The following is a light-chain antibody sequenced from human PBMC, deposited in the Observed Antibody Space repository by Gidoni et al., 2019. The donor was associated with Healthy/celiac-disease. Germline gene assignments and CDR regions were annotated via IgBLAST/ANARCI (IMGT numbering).Light chain of an antibody. CDR3: QQSYSTPPT. V-gene: IGKV1-39*01. CDR1: HSISSY. CDR2: AAS. J-gene: IGKJ4*01. Sequence: DIQMTQSPASLSASVGDRVTLTCRASHSISSYLNWYQQKQGNAPKLLIYAASSLQSGVPSRFSGSGSGTDFTLTISSLQPEDFATYYCQQSYSTPPTFGGGTKVEIK.